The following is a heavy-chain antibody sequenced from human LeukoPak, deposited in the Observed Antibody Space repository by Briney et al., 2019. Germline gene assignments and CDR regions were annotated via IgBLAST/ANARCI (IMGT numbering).Heavy chain of an antibody. Sequence: GASVKISCKASGYTFTGYYIHWVRQAPGQGLEWMGWINPNSGGTNYAQKFQGRVTMTRDTSISTAYMELSRLRSDDTAVYYCARSYSSGWYAEYFQHWGQGTLVTVSS. CDR3: ARSYSSGWYAEYFQH. D-gene: IGHD6-19*01. V-gene: IGHV1-2*02. CDR2: INPNSGGT. CDR1: GYTFTGYY. J-gene: IGHJ1*01.